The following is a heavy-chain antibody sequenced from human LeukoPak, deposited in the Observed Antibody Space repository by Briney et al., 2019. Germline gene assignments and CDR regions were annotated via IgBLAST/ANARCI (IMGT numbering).Heavy chain of an antibody. CDR3: ARVETNSSGLDY. CDR1: GGSISRGGYS. CDR2: IYYSGST. V-gene: IGHV4-30-4*07. Sequence: PSETLSLTCAVSGGSISRGGYSWSWIRQPPGKGLEWIGYIYYSGSTYYNPSLKSRVTISVDTSKNQFSLKLSSVTAADTAVYYCARVETNSSGLDYWGQGTLVTVAS. D-gene: IGHD6-19*01. J-gene: IGHJ4*02.